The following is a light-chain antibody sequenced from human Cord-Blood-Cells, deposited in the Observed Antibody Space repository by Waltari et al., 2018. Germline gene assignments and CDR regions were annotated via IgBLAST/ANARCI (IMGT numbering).Light chain of an antibody. CDR1: SSDVGGYNY. CDR3: SSYTSSSTVV. Sequence: QSALTQPASVSGSPGQSITISCTGTSSDVGGYNYVSWYQQHPGKAPKLMIYEVSNRPSGVSTRFSGSKSGNTASLTISGLQAEDEADYDCSSYTSSSTVVFGGGTKLTVL. J-gene: IGLJ2*01. V-gene: IGLV2-14*01. CDR2: EVS.